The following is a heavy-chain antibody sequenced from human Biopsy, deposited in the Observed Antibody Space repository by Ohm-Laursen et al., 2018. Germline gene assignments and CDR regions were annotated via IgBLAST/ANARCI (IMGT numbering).Heavy chain of an antibody. D-gene: IGHD3-22*01. J-gene: IGHJ4*02. V-gene: IGHV4-34*01. Sequence: SETLSLTCAVYGESFNGYYWSWIRQTPGKGLEWIGEINHSGRTNYNPSLKSQVTISVDTSKNQFSLKLSSVTAADTAIYYCAKEYPDYSDSSGFSYYFRYWGQGTLVTVSS. CDR3: AKEYPDYSDSSGFSYYFRY. CDR2: INHSGRT. CDR1: GESFNGYY.